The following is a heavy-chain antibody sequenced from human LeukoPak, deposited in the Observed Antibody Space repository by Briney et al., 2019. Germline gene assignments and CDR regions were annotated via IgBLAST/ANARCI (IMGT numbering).Heavy chain of an antibody. Sequence: GGSLRLSCSASGFTFSTYWMHWVRQAPGKGLVWVSHMNSDGTNIGYAESVKGRFTISRDNAKNSLYLQMNSLRAEDTAVYYCARHGWVAATRYYYYYMDVWGKGTTVTVSS. CDR2: MNSDGTNI. CDR3: ARHGWVAATRYYYYYMDV. D-gene: IGHD2-15*01. CDR1: GFTFSTYW. J-gene: IGHJ6*03. V-gene: IGHV3-74*01.